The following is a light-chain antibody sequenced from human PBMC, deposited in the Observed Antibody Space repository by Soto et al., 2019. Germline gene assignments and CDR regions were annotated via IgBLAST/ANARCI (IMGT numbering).Light chain of an antibody. J-gene: IGKJ5*01. V-gene: IGKV3-11*01. CDR1: QSVSGY. Sequence: EIVLTQSPATLSWSPGERATLSCRASQSVSGYLAWYQQIPGQAPRLLIYDASNRATGIPARFSGSGSGTDFTLTISSLEPEDFAVYYCQERSKWPPTFGQGTRLEIK. CDR3: QERSKWPPT. CDR2: DAS.